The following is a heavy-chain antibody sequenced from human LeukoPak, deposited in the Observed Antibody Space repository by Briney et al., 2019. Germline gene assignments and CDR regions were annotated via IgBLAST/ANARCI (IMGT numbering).Heavy chain of an antibody. J-gene: IGHJ5*02. D-gene: IGHD1-1*01. CDR1: GFTFSSYW. CDR2: INSDGRST. Sequence: PGGSLRLSCAASGFTFSSYWMHWVRQAPGKGLVWVSYINSDGRSTSYADSVKGRFTISRDNAKNTLYLQMNSLRAEDTAVYYCARDMATTNWFDPWGQGTLVTVSS. CDR3: ARDMATTNWFDP. V-gene: IGHV3-74*01.